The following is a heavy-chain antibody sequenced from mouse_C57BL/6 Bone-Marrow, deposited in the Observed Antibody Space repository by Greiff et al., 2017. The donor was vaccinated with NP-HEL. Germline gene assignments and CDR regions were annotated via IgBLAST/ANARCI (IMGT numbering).Heavy chain of an antibody. D-gene: IGHD1-1*01. CDR1: GYTFTSYG. CDR3: ARSTTVVEGVDY. Sequence: VQLVESGAELARPGASVKLSCKASGYTFTSYGISWVKQSTGQGFEWIGEIYPRSGNTYYNEKFKGKATLTADQSSSTAYMELRSLTSEDSAVYFCARSTTVVEGVDYGGQGTTLTVSS. CDR2: IYPRSGNT. J-gene: IGHJ2*01. V-gene: IGHV1-81*01.